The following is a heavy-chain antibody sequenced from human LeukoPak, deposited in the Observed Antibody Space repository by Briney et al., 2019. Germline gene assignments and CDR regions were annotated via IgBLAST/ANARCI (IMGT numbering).Heavy chain of an antibody. CDR1: GYTFTGYY. D-gene: IGHD3-9*01. CDR3: ARDRERYFDWLKSSGWFDP. CDR2: INPNSGGT. V-gene: IGHV1-2*02. Sequence: AASVKVSCKASGYTFTGYYMHWVRQAPGQGLEWMGWINPNSGGTNYAQKFQGRVTMTRDTSISTAYMELSRLRSDDTAVYYCARDRERYFDWLKSSGWFDPWGQGTLVTVSS. J-gene: IGHJ5*02.